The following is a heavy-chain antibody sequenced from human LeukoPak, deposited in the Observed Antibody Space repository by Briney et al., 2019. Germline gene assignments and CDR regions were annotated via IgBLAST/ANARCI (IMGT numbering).Heavy chain of an antibody. J-gene: IGHJ4*02. V-gene: IGHV3-48*03. CDR1: GFTFSNYE. CDR3: ARANYYDISGYDY. D-gene: IGHD3-22*01. Sequence: QPGGSLRLSCAASGFTFSNYEMKWVRQAPGEGLEWVSYIGSSGTLMYYADSVKGRFTISRDNAKNSLYLQMNSLRAEDTAVYYCARANYYDISGYDYWGQGTLVTVSS. CDR2: IGSSGTLM.